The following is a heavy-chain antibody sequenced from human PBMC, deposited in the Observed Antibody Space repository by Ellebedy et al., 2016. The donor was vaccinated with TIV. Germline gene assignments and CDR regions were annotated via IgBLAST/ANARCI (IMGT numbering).Heavy chain of an antibody. CDR2: IKSDGSST. CDR1: GFTFGRYR. J-gene: IGHJ4*02. Sequence: HTGGSLRLXXVASGFTFGRYRMHWVRQAPGNKLVWVSRIKSDGSSTTYADSVKGRFTTSRDNARNTLYLQMHSLRIEDTAVYYCTKDLLRGIWGGSGRDYWGQGTLVTVSS. V-gene: IGHV3-74*01. D-gene: IGHD7-27*01. CDR3: TKDLLRGIWGGSGRDY.